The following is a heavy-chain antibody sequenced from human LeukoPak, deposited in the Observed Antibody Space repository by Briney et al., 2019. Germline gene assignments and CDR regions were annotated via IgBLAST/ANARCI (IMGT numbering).Heavy chain of an antibody. Sequence: PSETLSLTCAVYGGSFTNYYWSWIRQPPGKGLEWIGYIYYSGSTNYNPSLKSRVTISVDTSKNQFPLKLSSVTAADTAVYYCTRLTVPLRFDPWGQGTLVTVSS. CDR2: IYYSGST. D-gene: IGHD2-2*01. CDR3: TRLTVPLRFDP. V-gene: IGHV4-59*01. J-gene: IGHJ5*02. CDR1: GGSFTNYY.